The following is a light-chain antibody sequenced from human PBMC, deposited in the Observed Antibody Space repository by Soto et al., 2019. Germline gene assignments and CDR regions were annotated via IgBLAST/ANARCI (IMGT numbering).Light chain of an antibody. CDR1: SSDVGGYNY. CDR3: SSYTNHNTPVI. CDR2: DVS. J-gene: IGLJ2*01. Sequence: QSALTQPASVSGSPGQSITISCTGTSSDVGGYNYVSWYQQHPGKAPKLIILDVSRRPSGVSNRFSGSKSGNTASLTISGLQAEDEAHYYCSSYTNHNTPVIFGGGTKLTVL. V-gene: IGLV2-14*01.